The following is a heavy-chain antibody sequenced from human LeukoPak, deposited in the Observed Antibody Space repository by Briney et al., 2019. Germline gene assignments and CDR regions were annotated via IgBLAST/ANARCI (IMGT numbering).Heavy chain of an antibody. CDR2: IYPGDSDT. V-gene: IGHV5-51*01. D-gene: IGHD6-19*01. CDR3: ARQYSSLIDY. CDR1: GYSFTSYW. J-gene: IGHJ4*02. Sequence: GEPLKISCKGSGYSFTSYWIGWVRHMPGKGLEWMGIIYPGDSDTRYSPSFQGQVTIPADKSISTAYLQWSSLKASDTAMYYCARQYSSLIDYWGQGTLVTVSS.